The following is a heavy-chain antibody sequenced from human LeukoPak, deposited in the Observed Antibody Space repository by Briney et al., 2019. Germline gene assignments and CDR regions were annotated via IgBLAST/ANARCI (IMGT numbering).Heavy chain of an antibody. Sequence: PSETLSLTCTVSGGSISSYYWSWIRQPAGKGLEWIGRIYTSGSTNYNPSLKSRVTMSVDTSKNQFSLKLSSVTAADTAVYYCARGAVVPAEGAFDIWGQGTMVTVSS. D-gene: IGHD2-2*01. J-gene: IGHJ3*02. CDR2: IYTSGST. V-gene: IGHV4-4*07. CDR3: ARGAVVPAEGAFDI. CDR1: GGSISSYY.